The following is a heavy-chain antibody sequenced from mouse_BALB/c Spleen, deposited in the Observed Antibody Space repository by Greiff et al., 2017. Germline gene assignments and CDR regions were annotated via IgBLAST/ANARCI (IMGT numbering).Heavy chain of an antibody. Sequence: VQLKESGGGLVQPGGSLRLSCATSGFTFTDYYMSWVRQPPGKALEWLGFIRNKANGYTTEYSASVKGRFTISRDNSQSILYLQMNTLRAEDSATYYCARDYRYGAMDYWGQGTSVTVSS. D-gene: IGHD2-14*01. CDR1: GFTFTDYY. J-gene: IGHJ4*01. CDR3: ARDYRYGAMDY. CDR2: IRNKANGYTT. V-gene: IGHV7-3*02.